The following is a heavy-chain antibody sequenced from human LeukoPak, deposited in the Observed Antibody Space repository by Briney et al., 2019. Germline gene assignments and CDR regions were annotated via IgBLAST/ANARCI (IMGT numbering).Heavy chain of an antibody. CDR1: GFTFSSFA. J-gene: IGHJ4*02. V-gene: IGHV3-23*01. CDR3: AKAGIGGSSLYYFDY. Sequence: QSGGSLRLSCAASGFTFSSFAMTWVRQAPGKGLEWVSGISASGGSTYYADSVKGRFTISRDNSKSTLYLQMNSLRAEDTAVYYCAKAGIGGSSLYYFDYWGQGTLVTVSS. D-gene: IGHD6-6*01. CDR2: ISASGGST.